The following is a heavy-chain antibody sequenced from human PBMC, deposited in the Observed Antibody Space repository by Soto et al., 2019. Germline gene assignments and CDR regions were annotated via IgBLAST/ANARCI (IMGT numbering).Heavy chain of an antibody. CDR3: ARGVYDYVWGITQTDY. CDR2: INHSGST. D-gene: IGHD3-16*01. Sequence: ASETLSLTCAVYGGSFSGYYWSWIRQPPGKGLEWIGEINHSGSTNYNPSLKSRVTISVDTSKNQFSLKLSSVTAADTAVYYCARGVYDYVWGITQTDYWGQGTLVTVSS. V-gene: IGHV4-34*01. CDR1: GGSFSGYY. J-gene: IGHJ4*02.